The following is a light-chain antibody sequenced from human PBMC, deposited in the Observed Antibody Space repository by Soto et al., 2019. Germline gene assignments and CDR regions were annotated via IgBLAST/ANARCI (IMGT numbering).Light chain of an antibody. V-gene: IGKV3-20*01. Sequence: EIVLTQSPGTLSLTPWERATLFCRASQSVSNNYLAWYQQKPGQAPRLLIYGASSRATGIPDRFRGGGSATDFPLTLSRLEPEDFAVYYCQQSGSSPLTFCGGTKVQIK. CDR1: QSVSNNY. J-gene: IGKJ4*01. CDR3: QQSGSSPLT. CDR2: GAS.